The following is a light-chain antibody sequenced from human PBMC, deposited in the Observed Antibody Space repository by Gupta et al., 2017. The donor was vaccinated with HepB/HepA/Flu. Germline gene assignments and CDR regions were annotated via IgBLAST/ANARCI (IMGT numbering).Light chain of an antibody. CDR2: DAS. J-gene: IGKJ1*01. Sequence: EIVLTQSPATLSLSPGGRATLSCRDSQSVSSYLAWYQQKPGQAPRLLIYDASNRATGIPARFSGSGSGTDFTLTISSLEPEDFAVYYCQQRSNWPPTFGQGTKVEIK. V-gene: IGKV3-11*01. CDR1: QSVSSY. CDR3: QQRSNWPPT.